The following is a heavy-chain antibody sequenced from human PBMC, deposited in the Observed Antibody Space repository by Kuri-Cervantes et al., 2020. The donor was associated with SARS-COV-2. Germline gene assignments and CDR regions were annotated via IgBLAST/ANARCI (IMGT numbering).Heavy chain of an antibody. CDR3: ARATVTSGQFYYGMDV. D-gene: IGHD4-11*01. J-gene: IGHJ6*02. Sequence: ASVKVSCKASGGTFSSYAISWVRQAPGQGLEWMGVIDPSGGGTTYAQNFQGRVTITRDTSTSTVYMELSSLRSEDSAVYYCARATVTSGQFYYGMDVWGPGTTVTVSS. V-gene: IGHV1-46*01. CDR1: GGTFSSYA. CDR2: IDPSGGGT.